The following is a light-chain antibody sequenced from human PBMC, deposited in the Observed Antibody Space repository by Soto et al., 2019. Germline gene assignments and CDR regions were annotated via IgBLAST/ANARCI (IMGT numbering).Light chain of an antibody. CDR1: QGITSY. CDR2: AAS. CDR3: QQLNPYPRT. Sequence: DIQLTQSPSFLSASVGDRVTITCRASQGITSYLAWYQQKPGKAPKLLIYAASSLQSGDPSRFSGSGSGTEFTLTISSLQREDFATYYCQQLNPYPRTFGQGNKV. V-gene: IGKV1-9*01. J-gene: IGKJ1*01.